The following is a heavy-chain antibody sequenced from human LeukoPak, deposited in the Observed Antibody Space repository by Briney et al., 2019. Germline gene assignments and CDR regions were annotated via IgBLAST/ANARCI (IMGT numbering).Heavy chain of an antibody. J-gene: IGHJ6*02. CDR3: AKYRTVPPYGLDV. D-gene: IGHD1-26*01. V-gene: IGHV3-23*01. Sequence: PGGSLRLSCAASGFTFSTYAMNWVRQAPGKGLEWVSGITGSGGTTWYADSVRGRFAISRDNSKNTLYLQMNSLRAEDTATYYCAKYRTVPPYGLDVWGQGTTVTVSS. CDR2: ITGSGGTT. CDR1: GFTFSTYA.